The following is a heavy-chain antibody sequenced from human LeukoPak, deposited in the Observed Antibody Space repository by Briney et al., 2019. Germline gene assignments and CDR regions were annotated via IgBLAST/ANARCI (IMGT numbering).Heavy chain of an antibody. CDR1: GFTFADYV. Sequence: GGSLRLSCAASGFTFADYVMHWIRQAPGKGLEWVSLISGDGGSTYYADSVKGRFTISRDNSKDSLYLQMNSLRTEDTALYYCAKVGVYSYGYNNWFDPWGQGTLVTVAS. CDR2: ISGDGGST. CDR3: AKVGVYSYGYNNWFDP. V-gene: IGHV3-43*02. D-gene: IGHD5-18*01. J-gene: IGHJ5*02.